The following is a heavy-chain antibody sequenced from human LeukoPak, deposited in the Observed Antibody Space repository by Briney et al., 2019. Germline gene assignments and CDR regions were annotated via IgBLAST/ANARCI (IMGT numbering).Heavy chain of an antibody. CDR1: GFTFSNYW. Sequence: GGSLRLACVASGFTFSNYWMNWVRQAPGERPEWVANIKEDRSEKYYVDSVKGRFTISRDNAKNSLYLQMNSLRAEDTAVYYCATGRTKKYWGQGTLVTVSS. J-gene: IGHJ4*02. D-gene: IGHD2-8*01. V-gene: IGHV3-7*01. CDR3: ATGRTKKY. CDR2: IKEDRSEK.